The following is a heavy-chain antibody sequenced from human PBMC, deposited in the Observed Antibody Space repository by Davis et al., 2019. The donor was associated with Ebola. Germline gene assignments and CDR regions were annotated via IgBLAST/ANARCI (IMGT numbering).Heavy chain of an antibody. CDR3: ARVLWFGELLPPDY. Sequence: GESLKISCAASGFTFSSYAMSWVRQPPGKGLEWVSAISGSSGRTYYADSVKGRFTISRDNSKNTLYLQMNSLRAEDTAVYYCARVLWFGELLPPDYWGQGTLVTVSS. V-gene: IGHV3-23*01. J-gene: IGHJ4*02. CDR1: GFTFSSYA. CDR2: ISGSSGRT. D-gene: IGHD3-10*01.